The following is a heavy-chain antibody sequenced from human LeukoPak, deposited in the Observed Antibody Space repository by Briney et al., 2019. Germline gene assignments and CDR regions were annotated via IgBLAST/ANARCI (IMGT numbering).Heavy chain of an antibody. CDR2: IYPGDSYT. D-gene: IGHD3-10*01. CDR1: GYSFTSYW. V-gene: IGHV5-51*01. Sequence: GESLKISCKGSGYSFTSYWIGGVRQRPGKGLEWIGSIYPGDSYTRYSPSFQDQVTNSADKYISTVYLQWTSLKASDNAMYYCERHRAIGVRGVPWVGPNWFDPWGQGTLVTVSS. CDR3: ERHRAIGVRGVPWVGPNWFDP. J-gene: IGHJ5*02.